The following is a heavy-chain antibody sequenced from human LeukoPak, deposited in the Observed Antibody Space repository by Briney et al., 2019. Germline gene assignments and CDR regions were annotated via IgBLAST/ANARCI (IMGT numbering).Heavy chain of an antibody. Sequence: PGGSLRLSCAASGFTLSNYAMHWVRQAPGKGLEWVAVISYDGSNKYYADSVKGRFTVSRDNSKNTLYPQMNSLRAEDTAVYYCARVPEYSSSSGDFDYWGQGTLVTVSS. V-gene: IGHV3-30-3*01. CDR3: ARVPEYSSSSGDFDY. J-gene: IGHJ4*02. D-gene: IGHD6-6*01. CDR2: ISYDGSNK. CDR1: GFTLSNYA.